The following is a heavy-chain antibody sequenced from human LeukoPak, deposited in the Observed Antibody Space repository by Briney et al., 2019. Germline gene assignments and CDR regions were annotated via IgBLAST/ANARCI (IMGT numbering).Heavy chain of an antibody. Sequence: SSETLSLTCAVYGGSFSGYYWSWIRQPPGKGLEWIGEINHSGSINYNPSLKSRVTISVDTSKNQFSLKLSSVTAADTAVYYCARGKGGSYGDYYYYMDVWGKGTTVTVSS. CDR3: ARGKGGSYGDYYYYMDV. J-gene: IGHJ6*03. D-gene: IGHD1-26*01. CDR2: INHSGSI. CDR1: GGSFSGYY. V-gene: IGHV4-34*01.